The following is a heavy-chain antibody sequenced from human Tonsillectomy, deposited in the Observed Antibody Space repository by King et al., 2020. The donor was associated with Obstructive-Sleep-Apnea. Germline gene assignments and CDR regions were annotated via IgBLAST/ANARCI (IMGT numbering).Heavy chain of an antibody. Sequence: VQLVESGGGLVQPGGSPRLSCAASGFTFSNYAMSWVRQAPGKGLEWVSAISGSGGSTYYADSVKDRFTNSRDNSKNTLSLQMNNVRAEDTALYYCAKVSYYDFWSGYPCSFDYWGQGTLVTVSS. V-gene: IGHV3-23*04. CDR1: GFTFSNYA. CDR3: AKVSYYDFWSGYPCSFDY. CDR2: ISGSGGST. J-gene: IGHJ4*02. D-gene: IGHD3-3*01.